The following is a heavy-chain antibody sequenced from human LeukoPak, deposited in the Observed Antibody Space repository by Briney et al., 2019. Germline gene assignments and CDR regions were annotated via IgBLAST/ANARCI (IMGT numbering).Heavy chain of an antibody. CDR1: GYTFTGYY. J-gene: IGHJ4*02. V-gene: IGHV1-46*01. CDR3: ARDTIDYDYVWGSYRPRPAYFDY. CDR2: INPSGGST. D-gene: IGHD3-16*02. Sequence: EASVKVSCKASGYTFTGYYMHWVRQAPGQGLEWMGIINPSGGSTSYAQKFQGRVTMTRDTSTSTVYMELSSLRSEDTAVYYCARDTIDYDYVWGSYRPRPAYFDYWGQGTLVTISS.